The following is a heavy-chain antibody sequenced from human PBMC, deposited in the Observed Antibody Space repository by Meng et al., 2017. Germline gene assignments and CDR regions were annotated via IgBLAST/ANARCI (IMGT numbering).Heavy chain of an antibody. Sequence: SVKVSCKASGGTFSSYTISWVRQAPGQGLEWMGRIIPILGIANYAQKFQGRVTITADKSTSTAYMELSSLRSEDTAVYYCAREWYSSSWFLPDYYYGRDVWGQGTTVTVSS. CDR3: AREWYSSSWFLPDYYYGRDV. D-gene: IGHD6-13*01. CDR2: IIPILGIA. J-gene: IGHJ6*02. CDR1: GGTFSSYT. V-gene: IGHV1-69*04.